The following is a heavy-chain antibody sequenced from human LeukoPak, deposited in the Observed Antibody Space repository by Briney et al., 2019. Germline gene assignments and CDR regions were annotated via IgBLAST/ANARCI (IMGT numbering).Heavy chain of an antibody. CDR3: ARDQGRLVGGLWDDAFDI. D-gene: IGHD1-26*01. CDR1: RGTLSSYA. CDR2: IFPIFGTA. J-gene: IGHJ3*02. V-gene: IGHV1-69*13. Sequence: SLKVSCMPSRGTLSSYAICSVRPAPGQGLEWMGGIFPIFGTANYAQKFQGRVTITADESTSTAYMELSRLRSEDTAVYYCARDQGRLVGGLWDDAFDIWGEGTMVTVSS.